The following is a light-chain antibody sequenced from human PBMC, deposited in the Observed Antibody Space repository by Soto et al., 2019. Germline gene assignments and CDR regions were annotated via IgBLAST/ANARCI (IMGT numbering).Light chain of an antibody. J-gene: IGKJ4*01. CDR2: AAS. CDR1: QGIRND. V-gene: IGKV1-6*01. Sequence: AIQMTQSPSSLSASVGDRVTITCRASQGIRNDLGWYQQKPGKAPKLLIYAASSLQSGVPSRFSGSGSGTDFTLTISSLQSEDFAVYYCQQYNSWPTFGGGTKVEIK. CDR3: QQYNSWPT.